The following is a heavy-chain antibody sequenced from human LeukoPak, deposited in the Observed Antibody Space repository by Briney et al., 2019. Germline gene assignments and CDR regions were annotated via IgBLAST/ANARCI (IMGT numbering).Heavy chain of an antibody. CDR2: IKRDGSEK. J-gene: IGHJ4*02. CDR3: ARDNNFDH. Sequence: GGSLRLSCATSGFIFSTYWMSWVRHAPGRGLEWVANIKRDGSEKYYVDSVKGRFTISRDNAKNSLYLQMNSLRAEDTAVYYCARDNNFDHWGQGTLVTVSS. CDR1: GFIFSTYW. V-gene: IGHV3-7*03.